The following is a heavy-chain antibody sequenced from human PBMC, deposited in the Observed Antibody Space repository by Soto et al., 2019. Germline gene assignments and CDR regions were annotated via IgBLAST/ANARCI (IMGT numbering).Heavy chain of an antibody. CDR1: GYTFTSYG. J-gene: IGHJ4*02. D-gene: IGHD5-18*01. Sequence: QVQLVQSGAEVKKPGASVKVSCKASGYTFTSYGISWVRQAPGQGLEWMGWIIPIFGTANYAQKFQGRVTITADESTSTAYMELSSLRSEDTAVYYCARVDTAMNILDYWGQGTLVTVSS. V-gene: IGHV1-69*13. CDR3: ARVDTAMNILDY. CDR2: IIPIFGTA.